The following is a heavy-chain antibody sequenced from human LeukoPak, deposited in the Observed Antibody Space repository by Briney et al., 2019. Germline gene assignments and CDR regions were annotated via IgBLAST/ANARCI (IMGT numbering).Heavy chain of an antibody. Sequence: SETLSLTCAVYGGSFSGYYWSWIRQPPGKGLEWIGEINHSGSTNYNPSLKSRVTISVDTSKNQFSLKLSSVTAADTAVYYCARVSLVRGAPDYYFDYWGQGTLVTISS. CDR1: GGSFSGYY. CDR3: ARVSLVRGAPDYYFDY. J-gene: IGHJ4*02. V-gene: IGHV4-34*01. D-gene: IGHD3-10*01. CDR2: INHSGST.